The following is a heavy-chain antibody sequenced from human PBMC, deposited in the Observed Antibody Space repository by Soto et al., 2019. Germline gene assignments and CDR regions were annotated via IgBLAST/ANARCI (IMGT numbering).Heavy chain of an antibody. CDR3: AREGRPYSSSWYYYYYGMDV. CDR1: GGTFSSYA. CDR2: IIPIFGTA. Sequence: SVKVSCKASGGTFSSYAISWVRQAPGQGLEWMGGIIPIFGTANYAQKFQGRVTITADESTSTAYMELSSLRSEDTAVYYCAREGRPYSSSWYYYYYGMDVWGQGTTVTVSS. D-gene: IGHD6-13*01. J-gene: IGHJ6*02. V-gene: IGHV1-69*13.